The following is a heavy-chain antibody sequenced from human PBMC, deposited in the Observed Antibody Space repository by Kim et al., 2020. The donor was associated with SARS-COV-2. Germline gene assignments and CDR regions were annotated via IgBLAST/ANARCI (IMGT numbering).Heavy chain of an antibody. Sequence: ASVKVSCKASGYIFNNFYIHWVRQAPGQGLEWVGRINPNNGVTNYAQKFQGRVTMTGDTSITTAYMELSRLRYDDTAVYYCAKDRQWLSILDYWGQGTLVTVSS. CDR3: AKDRQWLSILDY. D-gene: IGHD5-12*01. CDR2: INPNNGVT. CDR1: GYIFNNFY. J-gene: IGHJ4*02. V-gene: IGHV1-2*02.